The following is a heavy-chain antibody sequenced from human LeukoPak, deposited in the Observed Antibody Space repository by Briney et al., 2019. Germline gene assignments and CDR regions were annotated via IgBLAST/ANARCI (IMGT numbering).Heavy chain of an antibody. CDR3: AKLTASRLRMGSSV. V-gene: IGHV3-23*01. CDR2: ISGSGGST. CDR1: GFTFSSYA. D-gene: IGHD4-17*01. J-gene: IGHJ4*02. Sequence: GGSLRLSCAASGFTFSSYAMSWVRQAPGKGLEWVSAISGSGGSTYYADSVKGRFTISRDNSKNTLYLQMNSLRAEDTAVYYCAKLTASRLRMGSSVWGQGTLVTVSS.